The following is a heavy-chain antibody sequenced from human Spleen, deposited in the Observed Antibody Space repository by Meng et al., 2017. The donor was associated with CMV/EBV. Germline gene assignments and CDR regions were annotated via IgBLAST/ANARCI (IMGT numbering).Heavy chain of an antibody. CDR3: SRLCVTSSCHTEIDY. Sequence: GGSLRLSCAASGFIFSDSSIHWVRQASGKGLEWVGRISSKAYSYATAYAASLKGRFTISRDDSKNTAYLQMNSLKTEDTAVYYCSRLCVTSSCHTEIDYWGQGTLVTVSS. V-gene: IGHV3-73*01. D-gene: IGHD2-2*02. J-gene: IGHJ4*02. CDR1: GFIFSDSS. CDR2: ISSKAYSYAT.